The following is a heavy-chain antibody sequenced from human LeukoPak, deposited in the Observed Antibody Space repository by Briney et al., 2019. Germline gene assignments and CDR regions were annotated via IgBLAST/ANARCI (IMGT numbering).Heavy chain of an antibody. V-gene: IGHV1-2*02. CDR3: ARGPYVWGSSNITPRGDY. J-gene: IGHJ4*02. Sequence: ASVKVSCKASGYTFTCYYMHWVRQAPGQGLEWMGWINPNSGGTNYAQKFQGRVTMTRDTSISTAYMELSRLRSDDTAVYYCARGPYVWGSSNITPRGDYWGQGTLVTVSS. CDR2: INPNSGGT. CDR1: GYTFTCYY. D-gene: IGHD3-16*01.